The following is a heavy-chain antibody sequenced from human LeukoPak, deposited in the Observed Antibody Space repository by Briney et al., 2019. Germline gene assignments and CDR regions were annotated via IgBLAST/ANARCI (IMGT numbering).Heavy chain of an antibody. CDR2: ISSSSSYI. V-gene: IGHV3-21*01. D-gene: IGHD3-10*01. Sequence: GGSLRLSCAASGFAFSSYSMNWVRQAPGKGLEWVSSISSSSSYIYYADSVKGRFTISRDNAKNSLYLQMNSLRAEDTAVYYCARDDYYGSGDHDYWGQGTLVTVSS. CDR1: GFAFSSYS. J-gene: IGHJ4*02. CDR3: ARDDYYGSGDHDY.